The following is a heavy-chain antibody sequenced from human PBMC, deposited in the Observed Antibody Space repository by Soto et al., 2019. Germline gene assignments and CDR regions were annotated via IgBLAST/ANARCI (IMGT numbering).Heavy chain of an antibody. D-gene: IGHD3-9*01. CDR3: ARSPLYYDILTGYYSSYYYYYGMDV. Sequence: SGPTLVNPTQTLTLTCTFSGFSLSTSGMCVSWIRQPPGKALEWLARIDWDDDKYYSTSLKTRLTISKDTSKNQVVLTMTNMDPVDTATYYCARSPLYYDILTGYYSSYYYYYGMDVWGQGTTVTVSS. CDR1: GFSLSTSGMC. V-gene: IGHV2-70*11. J-gene: IGHJ6*02. CDR2: IDWDDDK.